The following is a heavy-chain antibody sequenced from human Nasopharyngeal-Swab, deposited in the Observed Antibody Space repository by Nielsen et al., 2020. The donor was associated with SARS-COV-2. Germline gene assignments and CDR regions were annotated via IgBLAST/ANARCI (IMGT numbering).Heavy chain of an antibody. J-gene: IGHJ6*03. D-gene: IGHD1-14*01. CDR2: INPYSGGT. CDR1: GYTFTGYY. Sequence: ASVKVSCKASGYTFTGYYMHWVQQAPGQGLEWMGWINPYSGGTNYAQKFQGWVTMTRDTSISTAYMELSRLRSDDTAVYYCARVVGGNDYYYMDVWGKGTTVTVSS. CDR3: ARVVGGNDYYYMDV. V-gene: IGHV1-2*04.